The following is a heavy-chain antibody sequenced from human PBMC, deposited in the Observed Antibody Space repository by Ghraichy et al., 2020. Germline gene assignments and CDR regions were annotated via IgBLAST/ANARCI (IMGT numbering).Heavy chain of an antibody. CDR3: ASSYSSTTGCHFFDY. Sequence: GSLRLSCAASGFTFSSYSLNWVRQAPGKGLEWVSAISSSSSYIYYADSVKGRFTISRDNAKNSLYLQMNSLRAEDTAMYYCASSYSSTTGCHFFDYWGQGTLVTVSS. D-gene: IGHD2-2*01. J-gene: IGHJ4*02. CDR1: GFTFSSYS. V-gene: IGHV3-21*01. CDR2: ISSSSSYI.